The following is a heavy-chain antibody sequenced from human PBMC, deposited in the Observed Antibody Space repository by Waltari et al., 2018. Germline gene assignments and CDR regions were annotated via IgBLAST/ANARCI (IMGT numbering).Heavy chain of an antibody. J-gene: IGHJ1*01. D-gene: IGHD4-17*01. V-gene: IGHV4-39*01. CDR3: GRIAFGDEGGYFQY. Sequence: QLQLQESGPGLVKPSETLSPTCTVSGGSIGTNYNWGWIRQPPGKGLEWMGNMQYRGSTFYNPSLESRVTISLDTWKNQFSLRLSSVGAADTAVYFCGRIAFGDEGGYFQYWGQGTLVTVSS. CDR2: MQYRGST. CDR1: GGSIGTNYN.